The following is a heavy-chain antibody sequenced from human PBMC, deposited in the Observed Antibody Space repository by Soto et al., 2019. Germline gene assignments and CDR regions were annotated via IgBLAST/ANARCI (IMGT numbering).Heavy chain of an antibody. J-gene: IGHJ6*02. Sequence: PGESLKISCKGSGYSFTSYWISWVLHMPGKGLEWMGRIDPSDSYTNYSPSFQGHVTISADKSISTAYLQWSSLKASDTAMYYCARSYSSGWYTYYYHGMDVWGQGTTVTVSS. CDR3: ARSYSSGWYTYYYHGMDV. D-gene: IGHD6-19*01. CDR1: GYSFTSYW. V-gene: IGHV5-10-1*01. CDR2: IDPSDSYT.